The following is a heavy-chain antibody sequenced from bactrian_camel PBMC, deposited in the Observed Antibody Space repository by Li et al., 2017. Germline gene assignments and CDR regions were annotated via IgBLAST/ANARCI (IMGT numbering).Heavy chain of an antibody. Sequence: VQLVESGGGSVQAGESLRLSCTASRYIDASEMGWYRQAPGNECELVSTISDVGTTYYANSVKGRFTISRDNTKNTLYLQLNSLKREDTAMYYCVQGFSSRTPGGQGTQVTVSS. CDR3: VQGFSSRTP. CDR1: RYIDASE. D-gene: IGHD5*01. V-gene: IGHV3S55*01. CDR2: ISDVGTT. J-gene: IGHJ4*01.